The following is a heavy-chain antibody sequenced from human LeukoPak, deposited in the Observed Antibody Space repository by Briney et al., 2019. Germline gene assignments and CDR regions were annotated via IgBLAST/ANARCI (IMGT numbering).Heavy chain of an antibody. J-gene: IGHJ3*02. D-gene: IGHD3-10*01. CDR3: ARGGYYRPTGAFDI. CDR2: IYHRGST. Sequence: SETLFLTCTVSGYSISSGYYWGWIRQPPGKGLEWIGSIYHRGSTYYNPSLKSRVTISVDTSKNQFSLKLSSVTAADTAVYYCARGGYYRPTGAFDIWGQGTMVTVSS. V-gene: IGHV4-38-2*02. CDR1: GYSISSGYY.